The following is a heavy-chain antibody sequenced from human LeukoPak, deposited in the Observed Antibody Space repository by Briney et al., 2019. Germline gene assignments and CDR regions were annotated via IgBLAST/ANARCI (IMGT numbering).Heavy chain of an antibody. CDR3: ARGRDTIFGVVDRWTYSSGWYYFDY. CDR1: GYTFTSYA. Sequence: ASVKVSCKASGYTFTSYAMHWVRQAPGQRLEWMGWINAGNGNTKYSQKFQGRVTITRDTSASTAYMELSSLRSEDTAVYYCARGRDTIFGVVDRWTYSSGWYYFDYWGQGTLVTVSS. V-gene: IGHV1-3*01. CDR2: INAGNGNT. D-gene: IGHD3-3*01. J-gene: IGHJ4*02.